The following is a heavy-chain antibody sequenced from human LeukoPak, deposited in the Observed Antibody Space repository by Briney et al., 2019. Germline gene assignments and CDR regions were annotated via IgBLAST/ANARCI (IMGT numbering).Heavy chain of an antibody. Sequence: ASVTVSCKASGYTFTVYFLHWMRQAPGQGLELLGWMNPHGGDTKYEQKFQGRVTMTRDTSITTAYMQLNSLTSDDTALYYCARAYYYDISGPISAFDLWGQGTMVTVSS. CDR2: MNPHGGDT. CDR3: ARAYYYDISGPISAFDL. V-gene: IGHV1-2*02. CDR1: GYTFTVYF. J-gene: IGHJ3*01. D-gene: IGHD3-22*01.